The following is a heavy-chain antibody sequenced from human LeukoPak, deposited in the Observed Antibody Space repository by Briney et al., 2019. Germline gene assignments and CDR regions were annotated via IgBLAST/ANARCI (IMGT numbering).Heavy chain of an antibody. CDR3: TTVWYSSGWSIDY. V-gene: IGHV3-15*01. CDR2: IKSKTDGGTT. J-gene: IGHJ4*02. Sequence: GGSLRLSCAASGFTFSNAWMSWVRQAPGKGLEWVGRIKSKTDGGTTDYAAPVKGSFTISRDDSKNTLYLQMNSLKTEDTAVYYCTTVWYSSGWSIDYWGQGTLVTVSS. CDR1: GFTFSNAW. D-gene: IGHD6-19*01.